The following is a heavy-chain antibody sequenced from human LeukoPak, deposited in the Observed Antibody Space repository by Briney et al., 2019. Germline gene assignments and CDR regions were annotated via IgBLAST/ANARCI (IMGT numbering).Heavy chain of an antibody. Sequence: SQTLSLTCTVSGGSISSGSYYWSWIRQPPGKGLEWIGYIYYSGSTNYNPSLKSRVTISVDTSKNQFSLKLSSVTAADTAVYYCARDRDTWAFDIWGQGTMVTVSS. V-gene: IGHV4-61*01. CDR2: IYYSGST. CDR3: ARDRDTWAFDI. J-gene: IGHJ3*02. D-gene: IGHD5-18*01. CDR1: GGSISSGSYY.